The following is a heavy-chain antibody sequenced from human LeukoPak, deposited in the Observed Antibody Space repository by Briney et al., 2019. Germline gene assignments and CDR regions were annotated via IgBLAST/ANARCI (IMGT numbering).Heavy chain of an antibody. Sequence: GGSLRLSCAASGFTFSSYAMSWVRQAPGKGLEWVSAISGSGGSTYYADSVKGRFTISRDNSKNTLYLQMNSLRAEDTAVYYCAKGPHYYGSGSLYNFDYWGQGTLVTVSS. CDR1: GFTFSSYA. V-gene: IGHV3-23*01. CDR2: ISGSGGST. J-gene: IGHJ4*02. CDR3: AKGPHYYGSGSLYNFDY. D-gene: IGHD3-10*01.